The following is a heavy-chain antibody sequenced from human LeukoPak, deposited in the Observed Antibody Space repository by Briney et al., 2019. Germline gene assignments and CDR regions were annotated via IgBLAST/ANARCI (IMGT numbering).Heavy chain of an antibody. D-gene: IGHD6-13*01. J-gene: IGHJ2*01. CDR3: ARGKRAAAPDTNWYFDL. CDR1: GYY. V-gene: IGHV1-2*02. CDR2: INPNSGGT. Sequence: ASVKVSCKASGYYMHWVRQAPGQGLEWMGWINPNSGGTNYAQKFQGRVTMTRDTPISTAYMELSRLRSDDTAVYYCARGKRAAAPDTNWYFDLWGRGTLVTVSS.